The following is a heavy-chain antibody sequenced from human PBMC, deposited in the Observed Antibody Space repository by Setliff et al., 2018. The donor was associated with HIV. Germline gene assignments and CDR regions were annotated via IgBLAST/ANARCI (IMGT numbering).Heavy chain of an antibody. V-gene: IGHV1-18*01. CDR1: GHTYNAYG. D-gene: IGHD3-10*01. CDR3: ASSSPTTYYYGSGSPPLDY. Sequence: GASVKVSCKAYGHTYNAYGITWVRQAPGQGLEWMGWISAHYGSTKYAQTLQGRVTMTTDTSTNTAYMELRSLRPDDTAVYYCASSSPTTYYYGSGSPPLDYWGQGTLVTVSS. J-gene: IGHJ4*02. CDR2: ISAHYGST.